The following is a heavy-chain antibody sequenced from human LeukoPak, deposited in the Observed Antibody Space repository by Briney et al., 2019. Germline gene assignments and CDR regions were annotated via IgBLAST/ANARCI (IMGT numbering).Heavy chain of an antibody. D-gene: IGHD6-19*01. J-gene: IGHJ3*02. CDR2: ISGSGGST. CDR1: GFTFSSYG. Sequence: GGSLRLSCAASGFTFSSYGMHWVRQAPGKGLEWVSAISGSGGSTYYADSVKGRFTISRDNSKNTLYLQMNSLRAEDTAVYYCAKDPYSSGWYISAFDIWGQGTMVTVSS. V-gene: IGHV3-23*01. CDR3: AKDPYSSGWYISAFDI.